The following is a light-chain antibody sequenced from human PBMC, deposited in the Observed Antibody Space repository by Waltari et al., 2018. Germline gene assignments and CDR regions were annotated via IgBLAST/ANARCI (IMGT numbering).Light chain of an antibody. CDR2: KDS. Sequence: SFELTQPPSLSVSPGQTARITCPGDALPKQYPHWHQQKPGLAPVLVIYKDSERPSGIPERFSGSSSGTTVTLTISGVQAEDEADYYCQSADSSGSVVFGGGTKLTVL. CDR3: QSADSSGSVV. V-gene: IGLV3-25*03. CDR1: ALPKQY. J-gene: IGLJ2*01.